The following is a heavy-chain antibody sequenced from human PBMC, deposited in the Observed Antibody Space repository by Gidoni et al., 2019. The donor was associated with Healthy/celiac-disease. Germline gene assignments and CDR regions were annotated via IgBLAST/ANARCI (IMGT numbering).Heavy chain of an antibody. J-gene: IGHJ4*02. CDR1: GGSISSSSYY. CDR2: IYYSGST. D-gene: IGHD6-19*01. CDR3: ARQIAVFDY. Sequence: QLQLQESGPGLVKPSETLSLTFTVSGGSISSSSYYWGWIRQPPGTGLEWIGSIYYSGSTYYNPSLRSRVTISVDTSKNQFSLKLSSVTAADTAVYYCARQIAVFDYWGQGTLVTVSS. V-gene: IGHV4-39*01.